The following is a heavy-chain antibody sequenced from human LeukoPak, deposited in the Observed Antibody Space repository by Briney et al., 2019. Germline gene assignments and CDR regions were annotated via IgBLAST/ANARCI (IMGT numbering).Heavy chain of an antibody. Sequence: PGGSLRLSCAASGFTFSSYEMNWVRQPPGKGLEWIGEIYHSGSTNYNPSLKSRVTISVDKSKNQFSLKLSSVTAADTAVYYCASRLVGATYFDYWGQGTLVTVSS. CDR2: IYHSGST. CDR3: ASRLVGATYFDY. CDR1: GFTFSSYEM. D-gene: IGHD1-26*01. V-gene: IGHV4-4*02. J-gene: IGHJ4*02.